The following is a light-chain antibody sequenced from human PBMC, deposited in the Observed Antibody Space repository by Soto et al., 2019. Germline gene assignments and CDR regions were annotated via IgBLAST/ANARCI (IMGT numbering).Light chain of an antibody. CDR1: SNDIGYYNY. Sequence: QSALTQPASVSGSPGQSITISCTGTSNDIGYYNYVSWYKQHPAKAPKLMIYEVRNRPSGISNRFSGSKSGNTASLTISGLQAEDEADYYCSSYTTTSSVVFGGGTKLTVL. CDR3: SSYTTTSSVV. CDR2: EVR. V-gene: IGLV2-14*01. J-gene: IGLJ2*01.